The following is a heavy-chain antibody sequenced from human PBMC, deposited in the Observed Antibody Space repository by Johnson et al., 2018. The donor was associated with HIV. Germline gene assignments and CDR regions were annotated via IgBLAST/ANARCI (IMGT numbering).Heavy chain of an antibody. D-gene: IGHD3-3*01. J-gene: IGHJ3*02. Sequence: QVQLVESGGGVVQPGRSLRLSCAASGFTFSSYGMHWVRQAPAKGLEWVAVISYDGSDKYYADSVKGRFTISRDSSKNTLYLQMTSLRAEDTAVYYCARFLLGFDIWGQGTMVTVSS. CDR3: ARFLLGFDI. CDR2: ISYDGSDK. V-gene: IGHV3-30*04. CDR1: GFTFSSYG.